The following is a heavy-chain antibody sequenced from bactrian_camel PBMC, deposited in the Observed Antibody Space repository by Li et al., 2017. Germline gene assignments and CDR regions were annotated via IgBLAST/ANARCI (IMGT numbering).Heavy chain of an antibody. J-gene: IGHJ4*01. V-gene: IGHV3S10*01. Sequence: DVQLVESGGGSVQAGGSLRLSCVASGSRYSSLCMGWFRQAPGKEREGVAVVDIDGTKMYADSVKGRFTLSQDFAKNALTLQMNSLNPEDTAMYFCAANSWSIGRNCPLGVTPFDSWGQGTQVTVS. D-gene: IGHD5*01. CDR1: GSRYSSLC. CDR3: AANSWSIGRNCPLGVTPFDS. CDR2: VDIDGTK.